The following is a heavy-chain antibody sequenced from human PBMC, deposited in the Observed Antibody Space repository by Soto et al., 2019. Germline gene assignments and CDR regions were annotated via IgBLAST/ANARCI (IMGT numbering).Heavy chain of an antibody. J-gene: IGHJ4*02. CDR3: ASLVRGY. V-gene: IGHV3-33*01. Sequence: QVQLVESGGGVVQPGRSLRLSCAASGFTFSSYGMHWVRQAPGKGLEWVAVIWYDGSKEFYADSVKGRFTISRDNSKITLYMQMNSLRAEDTAVYYCASLVRGYWGQGTLVTVSS. CDR1: GFTFSSYG. D-gene: IGHD6-13*01. CDR2: IWYDGSKE.